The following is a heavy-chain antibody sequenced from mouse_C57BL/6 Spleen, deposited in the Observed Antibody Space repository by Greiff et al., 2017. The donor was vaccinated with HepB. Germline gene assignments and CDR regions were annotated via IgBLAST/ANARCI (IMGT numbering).Heavy chain of an antibody. CDR2: ISSGSSTI. CDR1: GFTFSDYG. V-gene: IGHV5-17*01. CDR3: AIDVDYAMDY. Sequence: EVQLVEPGGGLVKPGGSLKLSCAASGFTFSDYGMHWVRQAPEKGLEWVAYISSGSSTIYYADTVKGRVTISRDNARNTLFLQMTSLRSEDTAMYYCAIDVDYAMDYWGQGTSVTVSS. J-gene: IGHJ4*01.